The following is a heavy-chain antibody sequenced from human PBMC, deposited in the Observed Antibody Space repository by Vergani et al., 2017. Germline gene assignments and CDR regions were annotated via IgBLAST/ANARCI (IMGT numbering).Heavy chain of an antibody. CDR3: APIRFDWGIAGGQWLVRSWYFDL. V-gene: IGHV2-26*01. CDR1: GFSLSNARMG. J-gene: IGHJ2*01. D-gene: IGHD6-19*01. CDR2: IFSNDEK. Sequence: QVTLQESGPVLVKPSETLTLTCTVSGFSLSNARMGVSWIRQPPGKALEWLAHIFSNDEKSYSTSLKSRLTISKDTSKSQVVLTMTNMDPVDTATYYCAPIRFDWGIAGGQWLVRSWYFDLWGRGTLVTVSS.